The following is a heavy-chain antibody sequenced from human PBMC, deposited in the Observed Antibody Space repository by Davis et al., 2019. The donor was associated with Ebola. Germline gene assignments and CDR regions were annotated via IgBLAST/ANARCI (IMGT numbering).Heavy chain of an antibody. CDR2: ISSSGSTI. CDR1: GFIFSSYS. D-gene: IGHD2-2*01. CDR3: ARAGEDIVVVPAPPSFDP. V-gene: IGHV3-21*04. Sequence: GGSLRLSCAASGFIFSSYSMNWVRQAPGKGLEWVSSISSSGSTIYYADSVKGRFTISRDNAKNSLYLQMNSLRAEDTAVYYCARAGEDIVVVPAPPSFDPWGQGTLVTVSS. J-gene: IGHJ5*02.